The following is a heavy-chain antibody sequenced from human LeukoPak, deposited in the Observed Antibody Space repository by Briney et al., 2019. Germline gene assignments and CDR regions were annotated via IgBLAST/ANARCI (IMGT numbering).Heavy chain of an antibody. V-gene: IGHV4-59*01. CDR2: ICYSGST. J-gene: IGHJ5*02. D-gene: IGHD3-16*02. CDR1: GGSISSYY. Sequence: SETLSLTCTVSGGSISSYYWSWIRQPPGKGLEWIGYICYSGSTNYNPSLKSRVTISVDTSKNQFSLKLSSVTAADTAVYYCAREGELSRFDPWGQGTLVTVSS. CDR3: AREGELSRFDP.